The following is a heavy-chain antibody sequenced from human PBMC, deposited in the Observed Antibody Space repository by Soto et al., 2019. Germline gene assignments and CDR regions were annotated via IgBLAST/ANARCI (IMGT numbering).Heavy chain of an antibody. Sequence: PGGSLRLSCAASGFTFSSYAMSWVRQAPGKGLEWVSAISSSGGSTYYADSVKGRFTISRDNSKNTLYLQMNSLRAEDTAVYYCAKGSVVYGDYAIGVDYWGQGTLVTVSS. D-gene: IGHD4-17*01. V-gene: IGHV3-23*01. CDR3: AKGSVVYGDYAIGVDY. CDR1: GFTFSSYA. J-gene: IGHJ4*02. CDR2: ISSSGGST.